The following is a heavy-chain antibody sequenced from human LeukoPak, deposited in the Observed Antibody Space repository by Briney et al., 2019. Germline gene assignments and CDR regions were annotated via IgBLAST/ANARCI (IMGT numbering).Heavy chain of an antibody. J-gene: IGHJ4*02. D-gene: IGHD6-19*01. CDR2: ISWDGGST. V-gene: IGHV3-43D*03. Sequence: GGSLRLSCAASVFTFDDCAMHWVRQAPGKGLEWVSLISWDGGSTYYADSVKGRFTISRDNSKNSLYLQMNSLRAEDTALYNCAKDRAVAGTEGEVYFDYWGQGTLVTAPS. CDR1: VFTFDDCA. CDR3: AKDRAVAGTEGEVYFDY.